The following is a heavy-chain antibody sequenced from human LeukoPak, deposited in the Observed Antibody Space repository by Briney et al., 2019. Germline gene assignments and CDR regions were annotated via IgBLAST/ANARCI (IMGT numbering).Heavy chain of an antibody. V-gene: IGHV4-30-4*01. CDR2: IYYSGST. CDR1: GGSISSGDYY. J-gene: IGHJ4*02. D-gene: IGHD3-3*01. Sequence: PSETLSLTCTVSGGSISSGDYYWSWIRQPPGKGLEWIGYIYYSGSTYYNPSLKSRVTISVDTSKNQFSLKLSSVTAADTAVYYCARHYDFWSAYPNFFDYWGQGTLVTVSS. CDR3: ARHYDFWSAYPNFFDY.